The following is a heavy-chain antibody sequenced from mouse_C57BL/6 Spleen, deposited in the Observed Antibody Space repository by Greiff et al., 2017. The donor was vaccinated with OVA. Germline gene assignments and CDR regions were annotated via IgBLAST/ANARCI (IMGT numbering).Heavy chain of an antibody. J-gene: IGHJ2*01. CDR1: GFTFSSYG. D-gene: IGHD2-4*01. V-gene: IGHV5-6*01. Sequence: EVKLQESGGDLVKPGGSLKLSCAASGFTFSSYGMSWVRQTPDKRLEWVATISSGGSYTYYPDSVKGRFTISRDNAKNTLYLQMSSLKSEDTAMYYCARFYDYDQDYFDYWGQGTTLTVSS. CDR3: ARFYDYDQDYFDY. CDR2: ISSGGSYT.